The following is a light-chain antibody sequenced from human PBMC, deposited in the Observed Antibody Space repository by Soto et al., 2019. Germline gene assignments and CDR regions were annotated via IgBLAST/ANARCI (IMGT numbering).Light chain of an antibody. V-gene: IGKV3-20*01. CDR1: QTIRSNY. J-gene: IGKJ1*01. CDR2: GAS. Sequence: ETVLTQSPGTLSLSPGERATLSCRASQTIRSNYLAWYRQTPGQAPRLLIYGASNRATGIADRFSGSGSGTDFTLIISSLEPEDFALYYCQQYGSSTWTFGQGTKVEIK. CDR3: QQYGSSTWT.